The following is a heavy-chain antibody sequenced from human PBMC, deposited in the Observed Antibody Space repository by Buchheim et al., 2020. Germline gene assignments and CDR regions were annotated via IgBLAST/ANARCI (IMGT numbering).Heavy chain of an antibody. V-gene: IGHV3-30-3*01. J-gene: IGHJ6*02. D-gene: IGHD5-12*01. Sequence: QVQLVESGGGVVQPGRSLRLSCAASGFTFSSYAMHWVRQAPGKGLEWVAVISYDGSNKYYADSVKGRFTISRDNSKNKLYLQMNSLRAEDTAVYYCARDFFGYSGYDFPPTLYYYGMDVWGQGTT. CDR3: ARDFFGYSGYDFPPTLYYYGMDV. CDR1: GFTFSSYA. CDR2: ISYDGSNK.